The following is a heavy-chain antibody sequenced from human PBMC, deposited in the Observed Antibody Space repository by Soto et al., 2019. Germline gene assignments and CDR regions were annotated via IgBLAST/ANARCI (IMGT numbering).Heavy chain of an antibody. CDR2: IDAGGGT. D-gene: IGHD1-26*01. J-gene: IGHJ6*02. V-gene: IGHV3-66*02. CDR3: ARDRLVGATLFYYYYGMDV. Sequence: GGSLILSCAASGFTVSTNYMSWVRQAPGKGLEWVSLIDAGGGTYYADSVKGRFTISRDNSKNTLYLQMNSLRAEDTAVYYCARDRLVGATLFYYYYGMDVWGQGTTVTVSS. CDR1: GFTVSTNY.